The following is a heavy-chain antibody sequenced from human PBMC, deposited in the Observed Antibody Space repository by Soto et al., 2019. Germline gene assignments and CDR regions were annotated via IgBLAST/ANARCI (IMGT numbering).Heavy chain of an antibody. J-gene: IGHJ4*02. Sequence: QVQLVESGGGVVQPGRSLRLSCAASGFTFSSYGMHWVRQAPGKGLEWVAVISKDGNVKYYAEYVKGRFTISRDNPKNSLYLRVNSLGAEDTAVYYCTGEVASGYWGQGSLVTVSS. V-gene: IGHV3-30*03. D-gene: IGHD2-8*02. CDR1: GFTFSSYG. CDR2: ISKDGNVK. CDR3: TGEVASGY.